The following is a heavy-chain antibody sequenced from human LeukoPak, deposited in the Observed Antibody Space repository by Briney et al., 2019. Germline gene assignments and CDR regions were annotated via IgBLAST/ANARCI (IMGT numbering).Heavy chain of an antibody. CDR3: ARDRVAAAGLYGMDV. V-gene: IGHV4-31*03. CDR1: GGSISSGGYY. D-gene: IGHD6-13*01. J-gene: IGHJ6*02. Sequence: PSETLSLTCTVSGGSISSGGYYWSWIRQHPGKGLEWIGYIYYSGSTYYNPSLKSRVTISVDTSKNQFSLKLSSVTAADTAVYYCARDRVAAAGLYGMDVWGQGTTVTVSS. CDR2: IYYSGST.